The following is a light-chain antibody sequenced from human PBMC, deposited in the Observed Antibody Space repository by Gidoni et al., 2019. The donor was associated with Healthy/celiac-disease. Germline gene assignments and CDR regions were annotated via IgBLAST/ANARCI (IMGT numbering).Light chain of an antibody. Sequence: PSSLFSSVGDRVTMSCRSSQNSRNYLHWYQQKPGAPPQLLIHAASTVQSGVPSRFSGSGSGTDFTLIISNLQREDFATYCCQQSLTTPLTFGGGTKVEMK. J-gene: IGKJ4*01. CDR3: QQSLTTPLT. CDR2: AAS. CDR1: QNSRNY. V-gene: IGKV1-39*01.